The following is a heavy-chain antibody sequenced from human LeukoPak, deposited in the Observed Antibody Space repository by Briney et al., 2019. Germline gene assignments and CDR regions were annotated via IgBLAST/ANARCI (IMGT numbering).Heavy chain of an antibody. J-gene: IGHJ4*02. V-gene: IGHV1-18*01. Sequence: GASVKVSCKASGYTFTSYGISWVRQAPGQGLEWMGWISAYIGNTNYAQKFQGRVTMTTDTSTSTAYMELRSLRSDDTAVYYCAQLGLDYDFDYWGQGTLVTVSS. CDR2: ISAYIGNT. CDR3: AQLGLDYDFDY. CDR1: GYTFTSYG. D-gene: IGHD4-17*01.